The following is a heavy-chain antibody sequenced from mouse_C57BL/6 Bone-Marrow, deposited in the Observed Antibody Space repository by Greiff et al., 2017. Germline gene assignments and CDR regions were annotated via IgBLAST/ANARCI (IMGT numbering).Heavy chain of an antibody. CDR3: ARAILYDYDVPLFAY. CDR2: IYPGSGST. CDR1: GYTFTSYW. D-gene: IGHD2-4*01. Sequence: QVQLQQPGAELVKPGASVKMSCKASGYTFTSYWITWVKQRPGQGLEWIGDIYPGSGSTNYNEKFKSKATLTVDTSSSTAYMQLSSLTSEDSAVYYCARAILYDYDVPLFAYWGQGTLVTVSA. J-gene: IGHJ3*01. V-gene: IGHV1-55*01.